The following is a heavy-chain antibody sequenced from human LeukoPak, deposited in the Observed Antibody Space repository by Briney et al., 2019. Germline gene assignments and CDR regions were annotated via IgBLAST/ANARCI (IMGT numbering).Heavy chain of an antibody. CDR2: IKPDGSER. D-gene: IGHD1-26*01. V-gene: IGHV3-7*01. CDR3: ARDHRVGALSDY. CDR1: GFTFTNYW. Sequence: GGSLRLSCAASGFTFTNYWMSWVRQAPGKGLQWVANIKPDGSERYSVDSVKGRFTISRDNAKNSLYLQMSSLRVEDTAVYYCARDHRVGALSDYWGQGVLVTVSS. J-gene: IGHJ4*02.